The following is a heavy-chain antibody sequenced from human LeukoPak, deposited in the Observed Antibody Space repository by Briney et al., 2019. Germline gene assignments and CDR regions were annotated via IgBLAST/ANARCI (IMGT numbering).Heavy chain of an antibody. J-gene: IGHJ4*02. CDR1: GFTFSSYA. V-gene: IGHV3-30-3*01. CDR3: ANGGSFYYLDN. CDR2: ISYDGSNK. Sequence: GGSLRLSCAASGFTFSSYAIHWVRQAPGKGLEWVAVISYDGSNKYYAESVKGRFTISRDNSKNTLYLQMNSLRADDTAVYYCANGGSFYYLDNWGQGTLVTVSS. D-gene: IGHD2-15*01.